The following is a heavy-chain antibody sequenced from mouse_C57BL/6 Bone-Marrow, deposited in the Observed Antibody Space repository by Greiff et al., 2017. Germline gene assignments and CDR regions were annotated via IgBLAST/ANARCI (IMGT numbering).Heavy chain of an antibody. CDR2: ISSKSSNYAT. J-gene: IGHJ4*01. Sequence: EVKVVESGGGLVQPKGSLKLSCAASGFTFNTYAMHWVRQAPGKGLEWVARISSKSSNYATYYAESVKDRFTISRDDSQSMLYLQMNNLKTEDKAMYYCVSLIDYWGQGTSVTVSS. CDR1: GFTFNTYA. V-gene: IGHV10-3*01. CDR3: VSLIDY.